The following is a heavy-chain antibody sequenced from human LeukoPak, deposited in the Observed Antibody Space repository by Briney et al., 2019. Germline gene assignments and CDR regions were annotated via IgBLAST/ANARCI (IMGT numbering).Heavy chain of an antibody. CDR2: INPSGGST. CDR1: GYTFTSYY. Sequence: ASVKVSCKASGYTFTSYYMHWVRQAPGQGLEWMGLINPSGGSTSYAQKFQGRVTMTRDTSTSTVYMELSSLRSEDTAVYYCARDSAHYYGSGSYYSHFDYWGQGTLVTVSS. CDR3: ARDSAHYYGSGSYYSHFDY. D-gene: IGHD3-10*01. V-gene: IGHV1-46*01. J-gene: IGHJ4*02.